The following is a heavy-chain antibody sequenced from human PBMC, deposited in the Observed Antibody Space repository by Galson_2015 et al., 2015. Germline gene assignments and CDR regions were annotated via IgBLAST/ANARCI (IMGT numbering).Heavy chain of an antibody. J-gene: IGHJ2*01. CDR2: ISWNSGSI. CDR1: GFTFSSYG. V-gene: IGHV3-9*01. CDR3: AKDGSYYYDSSGYYSYWYFDL. D-gene: IGHD3-22*01. Sequence: SLRLSCAASGFTFSSYGMHWVRQAPGKGLEWVSGISWNSGSIGYADSVKGRFTISRDNAKNSLYLQMNSLRAEDTALYYCAKDGSYYYDSSGYYSYWYFDLWGRGTLVTVSS.